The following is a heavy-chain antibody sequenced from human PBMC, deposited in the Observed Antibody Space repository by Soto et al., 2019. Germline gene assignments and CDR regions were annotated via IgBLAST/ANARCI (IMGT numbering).Heavy chain of an antibody. CDR2: IDPSDSYT. CDR3: ARQGIAAAGTFGYYYGMEV. Sequence: GESLQISCKGSGYSFTSYWISWVRQMPGKGLEWMGRIDPSDSYTNYSPSFQGHVTISADKSISTAYLQWSSLKASDTAMYYCARQGIAAAGTFGYYYGMEVWGKGTTVTVSS. V-gene: IGHV5-10-1*01. J-gene: IGHJ6*04. CDR1: GYSFTSYW. D-gene: IGHD6-13*01.